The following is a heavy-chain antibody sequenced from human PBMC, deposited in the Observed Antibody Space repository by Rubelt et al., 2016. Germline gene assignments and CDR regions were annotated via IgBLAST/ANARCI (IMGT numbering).Heavy chain of an antibody. CDR2: MYYSGST. Sequence: QVQLQESGPGLVKPSETLSLICTVFGGSISSYYWSWMRQPPGRGLEWIGYMYYSGSTNYNPSLKSRVTISVDTSKNQFSRRRGSGAAADTAVYYCARHPLSSGCPDYWGQGTLVTVSS. CDR3: ARHPLSSGCPDY. V-gene: IGHV4-59*08. D-gene: IGHD6-19*01. J-gene: IGHJ4*02. CDR1: GGSISSYY.